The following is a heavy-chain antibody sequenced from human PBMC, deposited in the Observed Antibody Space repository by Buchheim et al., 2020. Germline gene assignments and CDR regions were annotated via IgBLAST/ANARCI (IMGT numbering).Heavy chain of an antibody. Sequence: QVQLQESGPGLVKPSQTLSLTCTVSGGSISSGGYYWSWIRQHPGKGLEWIGYIYYSGSTYYKPSLKSRVTISVDTPKNQSSLKLSSVTAADTAVYYCARGITMVRGVIVYYYYMDVWGKGTT. J-gene: IGHJ6*03. CDR2: IYYSGST. CDR3: ARGITMVRGVIVYYYYMDV. CDR1: GGSISSGGYY. V-gene: IGHV4-31*03. D-gene: IGHD3-10*01.